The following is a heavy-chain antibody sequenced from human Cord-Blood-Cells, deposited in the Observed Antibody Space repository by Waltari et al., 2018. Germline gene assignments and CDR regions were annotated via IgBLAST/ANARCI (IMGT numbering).Heavy chain of an antibody. J-gene: IGHJ6*03. CDR2: INQGGSI. V-gene: IGHV4-34*01. CDR1: GGSFSGYY. Sequence: QVQLQQWGAGLLKPSETLSLPCAVYGGSFSGYYWGGIRQPPGKGPEWLGAINQGGSIIYYPSLKRRVTILVDTSNNQFTLKLSSVAAADTAVYYCASFHYYYMDVWGKGTTVTVSS. CDR3: ASFHYYYMDV.